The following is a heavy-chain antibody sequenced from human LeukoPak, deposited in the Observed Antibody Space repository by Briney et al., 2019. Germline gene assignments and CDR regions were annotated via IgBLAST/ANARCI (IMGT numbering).Heavy chain of an antibody. V-gene: IGHV3-23*01. J-gene: IGHJ4*02. CDR1: GFTLSSYA. D-gene: IGHD2-21*01. CDR2: ISDSGNT. Sequence: GGSLRLSCAASGFTLSSYAMSWVRQAPGKGLEWVSAISDSGNTYHADSVKGRCTISRDSSKNTLFLQMNRRRPEDAAVYYCAKAPVTTCRGAYCYPFDYWGQGTLVTVSS. CDR3: AKAPVTTCRGAYCYPFDY.